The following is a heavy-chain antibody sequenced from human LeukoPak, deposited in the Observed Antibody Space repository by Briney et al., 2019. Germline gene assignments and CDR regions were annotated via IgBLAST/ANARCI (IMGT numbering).Heavy chain of an antibody. D-gene: IGHD3-10*01. J-gene: IGHJ4*02. V-gene: IGHV1-2*06. Sequence: GASVKASCKASGYTFTGYYIHWVRQSPGQGLEWMGRINPNSGGTNYAQKFQGRVTMTRDTSISTAYMELSRLRSDDTAVYYCARDGSGNYYYFDYWGQGTLVTVSS. CDR1: GYTFTGYY. CDR2: INPNSGGT. CDR3: ARDGSGNYYYFDY.